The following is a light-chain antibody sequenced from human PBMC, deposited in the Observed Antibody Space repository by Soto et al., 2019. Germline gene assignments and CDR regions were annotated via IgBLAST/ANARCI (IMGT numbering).Light chain of an antibody. CDR3: QSYDSSLSGSL. Sequence: QSVLTQAPSVSGAPGQRVTISCTGTTSNIGAGYDVHWYQQLPGTAPKLLIYGNDNRPSGVPDRFSGSKSGTSASLAITGLQADDEADYYCQSYDSSLSGSLFGGGTKLTVL. CDR2: GND. CDR1: TSNIGAGYD. V-gene: IGLV1-40*01. J-gene: IGLJ2*01.